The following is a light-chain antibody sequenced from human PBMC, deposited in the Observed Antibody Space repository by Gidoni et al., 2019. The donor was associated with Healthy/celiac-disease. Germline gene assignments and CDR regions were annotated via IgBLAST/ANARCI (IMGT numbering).Light chain of an antibody. CDR3: QQYYSTPGT. J-gene: IGKJ1*01. V-gene: IGKV4-1*01. CDR1: QSVLYSSNNKNY. Sequence: DIVMTQSPDSLAVSLGERATINCKSSQSVLYSSNNKNYLAWYQQKPGQPPKLLIYWASTRESGVPDRFSGSGSGTDFTLTISSLQAEDVAVYYYQQYYSTPGTFGQGTKVEIK. CDR2: WAS.